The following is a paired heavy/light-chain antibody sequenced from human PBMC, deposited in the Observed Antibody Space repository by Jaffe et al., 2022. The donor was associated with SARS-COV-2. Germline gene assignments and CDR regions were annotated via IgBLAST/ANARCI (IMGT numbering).Light chain of an antibody. V-gene: IGKV4-1*01. J-gene: IGKJ5*01. CDR2: WAS. CDR1: QSVFSTSSNKNY. Sequence: DIVMTQSPDSLAVSLGERATINCKSSQSVFSTSSNKNYLAWYQQKPGQPPELLIYWASTRESGVPDRFSGSGSGTDFTLTISTLQAEDVAVYFCHQYYRTPITFGQGTRLEIK. CDR3: HQYYRTPIT.
Heavy chain of an antibody. D-gene: IGHD2-15*01. CDR2: IYHSGTT. Sequence: QVQLEESGPRLVKPSETLSLTCTVSGYAITRGYYWGWIRQPPGKGPEWIGSIYHSGTTSYNPPLKSRVTISVDTSKNQFSLELRSVTAADTAVYFCARGGGSRVVVVAGGDNWFDPWGQGILVTVSS. V-gene: IGHV4-38-2*02. CDR3: ARGGGSRVVVVAGGDNWFDP. CDR1: GYAITRGYY. J-gene: IGHJ5*02.